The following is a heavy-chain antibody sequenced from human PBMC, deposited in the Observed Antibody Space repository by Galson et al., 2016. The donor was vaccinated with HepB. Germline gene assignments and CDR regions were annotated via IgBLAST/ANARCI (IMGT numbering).Heavy chain of an antibody. V-gene: IGHV3-30-3*01. D-gene: IGHD5-12*01. CDR2: VTPYANNK. CDR3: ARDLGGYSGYGGNYFGMDV. Sequence: SLRLSCAASGFTFRSYPMNWVRQAPGKGLKWVTVVTPYANNKYYADAVKGRFTVSRDNSKSTVNLHMNSLRPEDTAVYYCARDLGGYSGYGGNYFGMDVWGQGTTVTVS. J-gene: IGHJ6*02. CDR1: GFTFRSYP.